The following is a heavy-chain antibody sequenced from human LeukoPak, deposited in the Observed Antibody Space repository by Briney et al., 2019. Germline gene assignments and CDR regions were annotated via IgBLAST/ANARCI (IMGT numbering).Heavy chain of an antibody. CDR1: GYTFTSYY. CDR3: AKDLPIAADTPGYGMDV. V-gene: IGHV1-46*01. Sequence: ASVKVSCKASGYTFTSYYMHWVRQAPGQGLEWMGIINPSGGSTSYAQKFQGRVTMTRDTSTSTVYMELSSLRAEDTALYYCAKDLPIAADTPGYGMDVWGQGTTVTVSS. CDR2: INPSGGST. J-gene: IGHJ6*02. D-gene: IGHD6-13*01.